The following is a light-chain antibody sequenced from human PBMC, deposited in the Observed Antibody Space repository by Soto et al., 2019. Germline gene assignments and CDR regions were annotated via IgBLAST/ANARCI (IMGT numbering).Light chain of an antibody. V-gene: IGLV2-14*01. J-gene: IGLJ3*02. Sequence: QSALTQPASVSGSPGQSITISCTGTSSDVGGYNYVSWYQQHLGKAPKLMIYEVSNRPSGFSNRFSGSKSGNTASLTISGLQAEDEADYYCSSYTTSSTHWVFGGGTKLTVL. CDR2: EVS. CDR3: SSYTTSSTHWV. CDR1: SSDVGGYNY.